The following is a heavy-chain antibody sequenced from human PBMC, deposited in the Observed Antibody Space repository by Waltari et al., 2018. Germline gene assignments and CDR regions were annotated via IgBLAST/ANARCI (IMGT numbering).Heavy chain of an antibody. V-gene: IGHV3-7*04. J-gene: IGHJ6*02. Sequence: EVQLVESGGGLVQPGGSLRLSCAASRFTFSNFWMSWVGRTARNGLEWVGNIKPDGGGEYYMDSVKGRFIISRDNAKSSLFLQMNSLTAEDTAVYYCARDGYFYAMDVWGQGTKV. CDR2: IKPDGGGE. CDR1: RFTFSNFW. CDR3: ARDGYFYAMDV.